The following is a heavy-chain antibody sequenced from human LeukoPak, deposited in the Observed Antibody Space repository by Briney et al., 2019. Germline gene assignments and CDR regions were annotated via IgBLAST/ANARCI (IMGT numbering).Heavy chain of an antibody. J-gene: IGHJ5*02. CDR2: ISSTSSYA. CDR3: ARDRGITAAGTINWIDP. CDR1: GFRISDYY. V-gene: IGHV3-11*06. Sequence: PGGSLRLSCAATGFRISDYYMSWIRQAPGKGLEWVSYISSTSSYANYADSVKGRFTISRDNAKNSLYLQMNSLRAEDTAVYYCARDRGITAAGTINWIDPWGQGTLVTVSS. D-gene: IGHD6-13*01.